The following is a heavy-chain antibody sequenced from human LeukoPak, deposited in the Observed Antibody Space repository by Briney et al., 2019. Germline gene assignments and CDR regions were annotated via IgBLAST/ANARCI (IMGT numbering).Heavy chain of an antibody. CDR2: INPTGGST. Sequence: ASVKVSCKASGYTFTSYYMHWVRQAPGQGLEWMGLINPTGGSTGYAQKFQGRVTISADKSISTAYLQWSSLKASDTAMYYCARRRLGRIYYMDVWGKGTTVTVSS. V-gene: IGHV1-46*01. CDR1: GYTFTSYY. J-gene: IGHJ6*03. D-gene: IGHD7-27*01. CDR3: ARRRLGRIYYMDV.